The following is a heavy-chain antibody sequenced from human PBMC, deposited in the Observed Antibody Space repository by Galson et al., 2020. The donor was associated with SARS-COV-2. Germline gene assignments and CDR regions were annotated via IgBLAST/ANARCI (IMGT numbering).Heavy chain of an antibody. Sequence: ASVKVSCKASGYTFTSYGISWVRQAPGQGLEWMGWISAYNGNTNYAQKLQGRVTMTTDTSTSTAYMELRSLRSDDTAVYYCARDPGFGITIFGVPFPKNDYYYGMDVWGQGTTGTVSS. CDR2: ISAYNGNT. V-gene: IGHV1-18*04. D-gene: IGHD3-3*01. J-gene: IGHJ6*02. CDR3: ARDPGFGITIFGVPFPKNDYYYGMDV. CDR1: GYTFTSYG.